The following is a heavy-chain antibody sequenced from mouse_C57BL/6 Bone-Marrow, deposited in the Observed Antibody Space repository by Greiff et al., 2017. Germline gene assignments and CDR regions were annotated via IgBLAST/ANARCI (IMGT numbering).Heavy chain of an antibody. V-gene: IGHV1-54*01. CDR2: INPGSGGT. D-gene: IGHD1-1*01. CDR3: ASPFITTGGYFDV. CDR1: GYAFTNYL. Sequence: QVQLQQSGAELVRPGTSVKVSCKASGYAFTNYLIEWVKQRPGQGLEWIGVINPGSGGTNYNEKFKGKATLTADKSSSTAYMQLSSLTSEDSAVEFCASPFITTGGYFDVWGTGTTVTVSS. J-gene: IGHJ1*03.